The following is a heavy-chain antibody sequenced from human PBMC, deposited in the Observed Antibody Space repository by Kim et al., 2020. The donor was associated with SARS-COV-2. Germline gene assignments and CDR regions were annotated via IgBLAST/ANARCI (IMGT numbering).Heavy chain of an antibody. Sequence: GGSLRLSCAASGFTFSDSHIHWVRQPPGRGLEWVAVTWNDGRSKYYAESVKGRFTISRDTSSSTSWLQMNSLRADDMGVYYCARDPRDGHYFFDYLGQG. CDR1: GFTFSDSH. J-gene: IGHJ4*02. CDR3: ARDPRDGHYFFDY. CDR2: TWNDGRSK. V-gene: IGHV3-33*01.